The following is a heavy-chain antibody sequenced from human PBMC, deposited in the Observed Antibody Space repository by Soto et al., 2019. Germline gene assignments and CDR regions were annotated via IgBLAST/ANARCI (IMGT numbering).Heavy chain of an antibody. J-gene: IGHJ4*02. CDR1: GYNFSRYW. D-gene: IGHD5-12*01. Sequence: PGESLKISCQGSGYNFSRYWIGWVRQMPGKGLEWMGIIYPGDSDPRYSPSFQGQVTISADKSISTPYLQWTSLKASDTATYNCVLHNSGWDIGYWGQGTLVTVSS. V-gene: IGHV5-51*01. CDR2: IYPGDSDP. CDR3: VLHNSGWDIGY.